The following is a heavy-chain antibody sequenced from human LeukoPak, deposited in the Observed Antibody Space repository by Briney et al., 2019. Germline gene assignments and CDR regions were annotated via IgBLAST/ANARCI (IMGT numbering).Heavy chain of an antibody. CDR3: ARMYSSSWNPFDY. Sequence: SETLSLTCNVSGGSIISSGHFWVWIRQPPGKGLEWIGTIFHTGSTYYSPSLKSRVTMSVHTSKNQLTLKLSSVTAADTAVYYCARMYSSSWNPFDYWGQGTLVTVSS. J-gene: IGHJ4*02. V-gene: IGHV4-39*01. D-gene: IGHD6-13*01. CDR2: IFHTGST. CDR1: GGSIISSGHF.